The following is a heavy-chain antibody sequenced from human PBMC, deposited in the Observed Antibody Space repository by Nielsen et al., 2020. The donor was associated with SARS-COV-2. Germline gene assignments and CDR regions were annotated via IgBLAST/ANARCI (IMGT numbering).Heavy chain of an antibody. J-gene: IGHJ6*03. D-gene: IGHD2-2*01. CDR2: ISAYNGNT. CDR3: ARDGQLVVPAANGGYYYYYYMDV. V-gene: IGHV1-18*01. Sequence: WVRQAPGQGLEWMGWISAYNGNTNYAQKLQGRVTMTTDTSTSTAYMELRSLRSDDTAVYYCARDGQLVVPAANGGYYYYYYMDVWGKGTTVTVSS.